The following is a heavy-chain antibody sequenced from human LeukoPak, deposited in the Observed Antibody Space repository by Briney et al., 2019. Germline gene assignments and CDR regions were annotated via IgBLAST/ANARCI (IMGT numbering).Heavy chain of an antibody. D-gene: IGHD6-19*01. CDR1: GFTFSSYG. V-gene: IGHV3-33*01. CDR3: ARDLPFGSGWYYFDY. CDR2: IWYDGSNK. Sequence: GGSLRLSCAASGFTFSSYGMYWVRQAPGKGLEWVAVIWYDGSNKYYADSVKGRFTISRDNSKNTLYLQMNSLRAEDTAVYYCARDLPFGSGWYYFDYWGQGTLVTVSS. J-gene: IGHJ4*02.